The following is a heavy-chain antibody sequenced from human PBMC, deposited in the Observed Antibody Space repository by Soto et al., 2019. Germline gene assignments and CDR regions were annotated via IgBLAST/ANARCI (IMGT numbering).Heavy chain of an antibody. D-gene: IGHD5-18*01. Sequence: EPLSLTCTVSGGSISSSSYYWGWIRQPPGKGLEWIGSIYYSGSTYYNPSLKSRVTISVDTSKNQFSLKLSSVTAADTAVYYCARQGIQLWAYYYYYYGMDVWGQGTTVTVSS. J-gene: IGHJ6*02. CDR1: GGSISSSSYY. CDR2: IYYSGST. CDR3: ARQGIQLWAYYYYYYGMDV. V-gene: IGHV4-39*01.